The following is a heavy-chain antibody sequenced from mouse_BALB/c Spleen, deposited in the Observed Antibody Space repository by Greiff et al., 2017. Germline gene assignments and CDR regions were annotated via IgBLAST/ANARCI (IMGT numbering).Heavy chain of an antibody. Sequence: VKLMESGPGLVQPSQSLSLTCTVSGFSLTSYGVHWVRQSPGKGLEWLGALWSGGSTDYNAAFISRLSISKDNSKSQVFFKMNSLQADDTAIYYCARNRLYYAMDYWGQGTSVTVSS. CDR3: ARNRLYYAMDY. CDR1: GFSLTSYG. V-gene: IGHV2-4-1*01. J-gene: IGHJ4*01. CDR2: LWSGGST. D-gene: IGHD1-2*01.